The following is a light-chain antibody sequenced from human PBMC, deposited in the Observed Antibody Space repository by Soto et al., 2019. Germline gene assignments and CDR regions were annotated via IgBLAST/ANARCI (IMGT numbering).Light chain of an antibody. CDR1: SSSIGGYNV. J-gene: IGLJ1*01. Sequence: QSALTQPASVSGSPGQSITISCSGTSSSIGGYNVVSWYQQHTGNAPKVIVYEGIKRPSGVSDRFSGSTSGSTASLTISGLQAEDEAEYFCCSYVGATTYVFGSGTKLTVL. V-gene: IGLV2-23*01. CDR2: EGI. CDR3: CSYVGATTYV.